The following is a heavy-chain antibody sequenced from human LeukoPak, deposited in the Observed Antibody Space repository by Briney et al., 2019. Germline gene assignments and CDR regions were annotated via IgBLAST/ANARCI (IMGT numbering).Heavy chain of an antibody. Sequence: GGSLRLSCAASGFTVSSNNMNWVRQAPGKGLEWVSSINSSNSNNYYEDSKKGRFTISRNNATTYLYLKMNSLNAEATDDYYGARARGGGGFGGVIKRSYYYMDVLGEGATVAVSS. CDR1: GFTVSSNN. CDR3: ARARGGGGFGGVIKRSYYYMDV. V-gene: IGHV3-21*01. CDR2: INSSNSNN. D-gene: IGHD3-3*01. J-gene: IGHJ6*03.